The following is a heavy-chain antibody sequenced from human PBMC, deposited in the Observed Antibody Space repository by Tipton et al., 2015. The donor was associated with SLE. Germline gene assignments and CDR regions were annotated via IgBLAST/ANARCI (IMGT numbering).Heavy chain of an antibody. CDR2: LHHRGST. D-gene: IGHD5-18*01. V-gene: IGHV4-4*02. J-gene: IGHJ6*04. CDR3: ARWIPLTGINV. Sequence: PGLVKPSGTLSLTCAVSGASITSSDWWSWVRQPPGKGLEYIGELHHRGSTNYKSSLRGRVTISVDKSKNQFSLKLTSVAAADTAMYYCARWIPLTGINVWGTGTTVTVSS. CDR1: GASITSSDW.